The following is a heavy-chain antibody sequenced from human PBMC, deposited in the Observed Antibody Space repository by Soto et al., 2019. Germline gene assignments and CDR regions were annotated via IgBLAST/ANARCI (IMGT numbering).Heavy chain of an antibody. CDR2: ISSSSSTI. CDR3: ARTYPIDY. Sequence: EVQLVESGGGLVQPGGSLRLSCAASGFTFSSYSINWVRQAPGKGLEWVSYISSSSSTIYYADSVKGRFTISRDNAKNSLYLKMNSLRDEDTAVYYCARTYPIDYWGQGTLVTVSS. CDR1: GFTFSSYS. J-gene: IGHJ4*02. V-gene: IGHV3-48*02.